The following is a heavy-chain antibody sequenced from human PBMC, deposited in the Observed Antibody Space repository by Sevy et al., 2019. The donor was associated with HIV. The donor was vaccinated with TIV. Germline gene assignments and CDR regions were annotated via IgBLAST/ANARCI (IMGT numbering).Heavy chain of an antibody. Sequence: GGSLRLSCAASGFTFSSYGMQWVRQAPGKGLEWVAVISYDGSNKYYADSVKGRFTISRDNSKNTLYLQMNSLRAEDTAVYYCAKDLWAIVVVPAAIYVWGQGTTVTVSS. D-gene: IGHD2-2*01. J-gene: IGHJ6*02. CDR2: ISYDGSNK. CDR3: AKDLWAIVVVPAAIYV. V-gene: IGHV3-30*18. CDR1: GFTFSSYG.